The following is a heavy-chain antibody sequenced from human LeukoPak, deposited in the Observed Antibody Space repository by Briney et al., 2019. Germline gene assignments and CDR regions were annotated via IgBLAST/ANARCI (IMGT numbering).Heavy chain of an antibody. D-gene: IGHD5-24*01. CDR2: IYSGGTT. Sequence: GGSRRLSCAASGFTVSSNYMHWVRQAPGRGLEWVSLIYSGGTTYHADSVKGRFTISRDNSKNTVCLQMNSLRAEDTALYYCARGEMATVVDYWGQGTLVTVSS. CDR3: ARGEMATVVDY. CDR1: GFTVSSNY. V-gene: IGHV3-53*01. J-gene: IGHJ4*02.